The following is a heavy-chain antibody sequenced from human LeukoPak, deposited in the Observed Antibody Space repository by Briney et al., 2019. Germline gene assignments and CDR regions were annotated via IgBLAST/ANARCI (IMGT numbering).Heavy chain of an antibody. CDR1: GFTVSSNY. Sequence: GGSLRLSCAASGFTVSSNYMSWVHQAPGKGLEWVSVIYSGGSTYYADSVKGRFTISRDNSKNTLYLQMNSLRAEDTAVYYCARFGSEGWFDPWGQGTLVTVSS. J-gene: IGHJ5*02. CDR2: IYSGGST. V-gene: IGHV3-53*01. D-gene: IGHD3-10*01. CDR3: ARFGSEGWFDP.